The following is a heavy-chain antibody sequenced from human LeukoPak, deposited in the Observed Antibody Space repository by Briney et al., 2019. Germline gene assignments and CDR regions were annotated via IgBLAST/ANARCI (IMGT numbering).Heavy chain of an antibody. CDR2: ILGSGGST. CDR1: GFTFSNYA. Sequence: GGSLRLSCAASGFTFSNYAMSWVRQAPGKGLEWVSAILGSGGSTYYADSVKGRFTVSRDNSKSTLYLQMNSLRAEDTALYYCAKWGDYDVLTGYYVPDYWGQGTLVAVSS. D-gene: IGHD3-9*01. CDR3: AKWGDYDVLTGYYVPDY. V-gene: IGHV3-23*01. J-gene: IGHJ4*02.